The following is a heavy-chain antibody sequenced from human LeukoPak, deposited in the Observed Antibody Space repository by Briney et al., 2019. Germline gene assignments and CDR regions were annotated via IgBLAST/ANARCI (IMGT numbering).Heavy chain of an antibody. D-gene: IGHD2-15*01. J-gene: IGHJ4*02. CDR2: ISGGGRST. CDR3: AKAVVGAYYFDS. V-gene: IGHV3-23*01. CDR1: GFTFSSYA. Sequence: TGGSLRLSCAASGFTFSSYAMSWVRRAPGKGLEWVSAISGGGRSTDYADSVKGRFTISRDNSKNTLYLQMNSLRAEDTAVYYCAKAVVGAYYFDSWGQGTLVTVSS.